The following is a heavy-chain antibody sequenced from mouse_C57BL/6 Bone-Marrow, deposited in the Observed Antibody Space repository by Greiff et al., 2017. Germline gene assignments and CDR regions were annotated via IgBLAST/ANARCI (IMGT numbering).Heavy chain of an antibody. J-gene: IGHJ1*03. CDR3: ARSFYYYGSPYWYFDV. Sequence: VQLQESGAELVRPGTSVKMSCKASGYTFTNYWIGWAKQRPGNGLEWIGDIYPGGGYTNYNEKFKGKATLTADKSSSTAYMQFSSLTSEDSAIYYCARSFYYYGSPYWYFDVWGTGTTVTVSS. CDR2: IYPGGGYT. D-gene: IGHD1-1*01. CDR1: GYTFTNYW. V-gene: IGHV1-63*01.